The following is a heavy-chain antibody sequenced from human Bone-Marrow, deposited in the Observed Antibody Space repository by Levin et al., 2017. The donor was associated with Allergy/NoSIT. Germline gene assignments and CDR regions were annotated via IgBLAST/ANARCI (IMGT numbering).Heavy chain of an antibody. Sequence: SLRSRVTLSVDTSKNQFSLRLRSVTAADTAVYYCARDRMTGYFSYFDFWGQGTLVTVSS. J-gene: IGHJ4*02. D-gene: IGHD3-9*01. CDR3: ARDRMTGYFSYFDF. V-gene: IGHV4-59*01.